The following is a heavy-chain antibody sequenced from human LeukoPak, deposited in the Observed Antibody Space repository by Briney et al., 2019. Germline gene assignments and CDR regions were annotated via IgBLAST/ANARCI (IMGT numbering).Heavy chain of an antibody. D-gene: IGHD1-1*01. CDR3: AKVYNYDDY. CDR2: ISHVGNNE. J-gene: IGHJ4*02. CDR1: GFTFSTFG. Sequence: GGSLRLSCAASGFTFSTFGIHWVRQAPGKGREWVAAISHVGNNEYYTHSVKGLFTISRDNSKNMIYLQMSSLRGEDSAVYCCAKVYNYDDYGGQGTLVTVSS. V-gene: IGHV3-30*18.